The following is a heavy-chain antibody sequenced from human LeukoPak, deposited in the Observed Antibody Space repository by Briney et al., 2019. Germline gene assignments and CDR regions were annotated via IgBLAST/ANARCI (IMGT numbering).Heavy chain of an antibody. CDR3: ATPGTGAYYMDV. V-gene: IGHV1-69*13. CDR1: GGTFSSYA. D-gene: IGHD3-10*01. Sequence: SVKVSCKASGGTFSSYAISWVRQAPGQGLEWMGGIIPIFGTANYAQKFQGRVTITADESTSTAYMELSSLRSEDTAVYYCATPGTGAYYMDVRGKGTTVTVSS. CDR2: IIPIFGTA. J-gene: IGHJ6*03.